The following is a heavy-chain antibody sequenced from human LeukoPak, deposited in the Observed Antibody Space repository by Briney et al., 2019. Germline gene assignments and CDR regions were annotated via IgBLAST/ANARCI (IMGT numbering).Heavy chain of an antibody. CDR2: IIPIFGTA. D-gene: IGHD3-22*01. V-gene: IGHV1-69*13. Sequence: SVKVSCKASGGTFSSYAISWVRQAPGQGLEWMGGIIPIFGTANYAQKFQGRVTITADESTSTAYMELGSLRSEDTAVYYCARNYYDSSGYYREYYFDYWGQGTLVTVSS. CDR3: ARNYYDSSGYYREYYFDY. CDR1: GGTFSSYA. J-gene: IGHJ4*02.